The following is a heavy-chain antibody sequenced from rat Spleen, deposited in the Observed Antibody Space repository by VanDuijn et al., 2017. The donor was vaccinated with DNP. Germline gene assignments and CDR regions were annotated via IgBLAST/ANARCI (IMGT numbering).Heavy chain of an antibody. CDR1: GFTFSSYW. V-gene: IGHV5-58*01. D-gene: IGHD1-1*01. CDR2: IDTDGDNS. CDR3: ARGVYYYSATYWYFDF. J-gene: IGHJ1*01. Sequence: EVQLVETGGGLVQPGRSLKVSCVASGFTFSSYWMYWIRQTPEKGLEWVASIDTDGDNSYYLDSVKGRFTSSRDNAKTTLYLQMNSLRSEATATYYCARGVYYYSATYWYFDFWGPGTMVTVSS.